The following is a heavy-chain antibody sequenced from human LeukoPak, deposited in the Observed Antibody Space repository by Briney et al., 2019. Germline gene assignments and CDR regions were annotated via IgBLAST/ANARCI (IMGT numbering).Heavy chain of an antibody. Sequence: GTSLRLSCAASGFTFSSYGIHWVRQAPGKGLEWVAVIGSDGSNKYYADSVKGRFTCSRDNSKNTLYLQMNSLRAEDTAVYYCAIDDLDLPHNSFDFWGRGTMVTVSS. CDR1: GFTFSSYG. CDR3: AIDDLDLPHNSFDF. D-gene: IGHD3-3*01. J-gene: IGHJ3*01. CDR2: IGSDGSNK. V-gene: IGHV3-33*03.